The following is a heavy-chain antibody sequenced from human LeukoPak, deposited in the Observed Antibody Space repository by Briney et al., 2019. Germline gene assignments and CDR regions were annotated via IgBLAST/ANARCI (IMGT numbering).Heavy chain of an antibody. Sequence: PGGSLRLSCAASGFTFSSYAMSWVRQAPGKGLEWVSAISGSGGSTYYADSVKGRFTISRDNSKNTLYLQMNSLRAEDTAVYYCAKGDYDFWSGSTCDYWGQGTLVTVSS. CDR1: GFTFSSYA. J-gene: IGHJ4*02. CDR2: ISGSGGST. D-gene: IGHD3-3*01. CDR3: AKGDYDFWSGSTCDY. V-gene: IGHV3-23*01.